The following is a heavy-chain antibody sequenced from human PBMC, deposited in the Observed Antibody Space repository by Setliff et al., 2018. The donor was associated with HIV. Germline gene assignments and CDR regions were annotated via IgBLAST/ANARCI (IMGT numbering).Heavy chain of an antibody. J-gene: IGHJ4*02. Sequence: NPSETLSLTCAVSTSLSHYSWTWIRQPPGKGLEWVGEISHDGFDINPTYNPSLKSRLDIGMDMSKKHLSLKLTSVTAADTAVYYCASGSPLYSGSYYGDYWGQGILVTVSS. V-gene: IGHV4-34*01. D-gene: IGHD3-3*01. CDR1: TSLSHYS. CDR2: ISHDGFDINP. CDR3: ASGSPLYSGSYYGDY.